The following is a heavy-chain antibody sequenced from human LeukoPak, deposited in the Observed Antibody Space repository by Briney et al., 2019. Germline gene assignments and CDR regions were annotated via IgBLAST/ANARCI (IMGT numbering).Heavy chain of an antibody. Sequence: PSETLSLTCTVSGGSISSGDYYWRWIRQPPGKGLEWIGYIYYSGSTYYNPSLKSRVTISVDTSKNQFSLKLSSVTAADTAVYYCARQSFWSGKSCFDPWGQGTLVTVSS. CDR1: GGSISSGDYY. CDR3: ARQSFWSGKSCFDP. D-gene: IGHD3-3*01. CDR2: IYYSGST. V-gene: IGHV4-30-4*01. J-gene: IGHJ5*02.